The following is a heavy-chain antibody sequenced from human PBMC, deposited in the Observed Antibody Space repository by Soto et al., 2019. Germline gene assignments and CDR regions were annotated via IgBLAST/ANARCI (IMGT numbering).Heavy chain of an antibody. J-gene: IGHJ5*02. V-gene: IGHV3-74*01. CDR3: ATVKSGSYDWFYP. D-gene: IGHD3-10*01. CDR2: INTDGSRT. Sequence: EVQLVESGGGLVQPGGSLRLSCAASGFTFSNYWMHWVRQAPGKGLMWVSRINTDGSRTTYADSVKGRFVISRDNAKNTVYLQMNGLRAEDTAVYYCATVKSGSYDWFYPWGQGTLVTVSS. CDR1: GFTFSNYW.